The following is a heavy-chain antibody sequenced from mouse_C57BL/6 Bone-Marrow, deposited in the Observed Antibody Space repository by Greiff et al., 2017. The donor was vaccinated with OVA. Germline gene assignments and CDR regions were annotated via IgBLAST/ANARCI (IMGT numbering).Heavy chain of an antibody. V-gene: IGHV5-17*01. CDR3: ARLGIYYGSSFPFAY. Sequence: EVMLVESGGGLVKPGGSLKLSCAASGFTFSDYGMHWVRQAPEKGLEWVAYISSGSSTIYYADTVKGRFTISRDNAKNTLFLQMTSLRSEDTAMYYCARLGIYYGSSFPFAYWGQGTLVTVSA. CDR1: GFTFSDYG. CDR2: ISSGSSTI. J-gene: IGHJ3*01. D-gene: IGHD1-1*01.